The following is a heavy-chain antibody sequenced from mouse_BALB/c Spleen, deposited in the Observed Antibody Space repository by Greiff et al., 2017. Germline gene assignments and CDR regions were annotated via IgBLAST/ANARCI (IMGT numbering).Heavy chain of an antibody. Sequence: QVQLKESGAELARPGASVKLSCKASGYTFTSYWMQWVKQRPGQGLEWIGAIYPGDGDTRYTQKFKGKATLTADKSSSTAYMQLSSLASEDSAVYYCARSYRYDYYAMDYWGQGTSVTVSS. CDR1: GYTFTSYW. CDR2: IYPGDGDT. V-gene: IGHV1-87*01. CDR3: ARSYRYDYYAMDY. D-gene: IGHD2-14*01. J-gene: IGHJ4*01.